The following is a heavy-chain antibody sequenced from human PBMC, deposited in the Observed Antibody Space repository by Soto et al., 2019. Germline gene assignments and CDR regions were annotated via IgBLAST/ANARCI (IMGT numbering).Heavy chain of an antibody. V-gene: IGHV3-48*03. Sequence: PGGALRLSCAASGFTFSSYEMNWVRQAPGKGLEWVSYISSSGSTIYYADSVKGRFTISRDNAKNSLYLQMNSLRAEDTAVYYCASGYYYYGMDVWGQGTTVTVSS. CDR1: GFTFSSYE. J-gene: IGHJ6*02. CDR2: ISSSGSTI. CDR3: ASGYYYYGMDV.